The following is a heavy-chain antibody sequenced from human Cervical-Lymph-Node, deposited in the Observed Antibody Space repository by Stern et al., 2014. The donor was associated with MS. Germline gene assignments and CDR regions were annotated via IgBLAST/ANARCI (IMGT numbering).Heavy chain of an antibody. V-gene: IGHV1-18*01. CDR2: ISGYNDNT. D-gene: IGHD6-19*01. CDR1: GYTFSSYG. J-gene: IGHJ5*02. Sequence: VQLEESGAEVKKPGASVKVSCKSSGYTFSSYGISWVRQAPGQGLEGMGWISGYNDNTNYVEKFQGRVTMTTDTSTSTAYMDLRSLRSDDTAVYYCARDPRIAVAGTGGGFDTWGQGTLVTVSS. CDR3: ARDPRIAVAGTGGGFDT.